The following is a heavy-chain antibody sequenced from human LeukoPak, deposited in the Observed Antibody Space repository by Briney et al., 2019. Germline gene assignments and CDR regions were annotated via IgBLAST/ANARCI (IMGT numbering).Heavy chain of an antibody. D-gene: IGHD6-13*01. Sequence: PGGSLRLSCAASGFTASSSYMSWVRQAPGKGLESVSIISSAGTTYYADSVKGRFTISRDNSKNTVYLQVNSLRDEDTAVYYCARDLEAANTYYFDYWGQGTMVTVSS. CDR3: ARDLEAANTYYFDY. J-gene: IGHJ4*02. V-gene: IGHV3-66*01. CDR1: GFTASSSY. CDR2: ISSAGTT.